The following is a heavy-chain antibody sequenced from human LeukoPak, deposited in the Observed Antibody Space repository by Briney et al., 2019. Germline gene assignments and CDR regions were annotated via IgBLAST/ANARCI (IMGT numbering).Heavy chain of an antibody. CDR2: SKGGGSST. Sequence: GGSLRLSCVASGFTLSSYWMHWVRQAPGKGLVWVSRSKGGGSSTSYADSVKGRFTISRDNTKNTLYLQMNSLRAEDTAVYYCARSDWFDPWGQGTLVTVSS. CDR1: GFTLSSYW. V-gene: IGHV3-74*01. J-gene: IGHJ5*02. CDR3: ARSDWFDP.